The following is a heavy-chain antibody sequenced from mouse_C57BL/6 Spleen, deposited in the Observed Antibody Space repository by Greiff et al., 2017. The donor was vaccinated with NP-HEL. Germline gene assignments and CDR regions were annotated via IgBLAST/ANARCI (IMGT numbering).Heavy chain of an antibody. CDR1: GYTFINYW. Sequence: QVQLQQPGTELVKPGASVKLSCKASGYTFINYWMHWVKQRPGQGLEWIGDINPSNGGTNYNEKFKNKATLTADNSSGTAYMQLSSLTSEDSAVYYCARDSGYAFDYWGQGTTLTVSS. CDR2: INPSNGGT. D-gene: IGHD3-2*02. J-gene: IGHJ2*01. CDR3: ARDSGYAFDY. V-gene: IGHV1-53*01.